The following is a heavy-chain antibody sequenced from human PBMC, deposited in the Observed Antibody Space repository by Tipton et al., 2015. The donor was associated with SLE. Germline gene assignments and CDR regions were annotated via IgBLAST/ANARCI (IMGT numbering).Heavy chain of an antibody. CDR1: GDSITSSPYF. D-gene: IGHD7-27*01. CDR2: TYYSGNT. Sequence: TLSLTCAISGDSITSSPYFWGWIRQPPGKGLEWLGITYYSGNTYFNPSLKNRATIPLDTSKNQFSLKLNSVTAADTAVYFCARGPNWGLDDAFDIWGQGTMVSVSS. J-gene: IGHJ3*02. V-gene: IGHV4-39*07. CDR3: ARGPNWGLDDAFDI.